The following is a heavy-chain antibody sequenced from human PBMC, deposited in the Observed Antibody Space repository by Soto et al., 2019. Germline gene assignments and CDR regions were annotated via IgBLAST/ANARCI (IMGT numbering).Heavy chain of an antibody. J-gene: IGHJ4*02. D-gene: IGHD5-18*01. CDR2: ISTSGGST. CDR1: GFTFSSYA. Sequence: EVQLLESGGGLVQPGGALRLSCAASGFTFSSYAMSWVRQAPGKGLEWVSTISTSGGSTYYADSVKGRFTISRDNSKNTLYLQMNSLRAEDTAVYDCAKDGLGAYSYGSYYFDYWGQGTLVTVSS. V-gene: IGHV3-23*01. CDR3: AKDGLGAYSYGSYYFDY.